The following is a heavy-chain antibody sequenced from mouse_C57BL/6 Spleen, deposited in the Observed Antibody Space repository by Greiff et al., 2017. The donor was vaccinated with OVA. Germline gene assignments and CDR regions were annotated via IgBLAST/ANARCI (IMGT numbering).Heavy chain of an antibody. V-gene: IGHV5-12*01. J-gene: IGHJ3*01. D-gene: IGHD3-2*02. CDR3: ARHGDSSGYGGFAY. Sequence: VQLKESGGGLVQPGGSLKLSCAASGFTFSDYYMYWVRQTPEKRLEWVAYISNGGCSTYYPDTVKGRFTISRDNAKNTLYLQMSRLKSEDTAMYYCARHGDSSGYGGFAYWGQGTLVTVSA. CDR1: GFTFSDYY. CDR2: ISNGGCST.